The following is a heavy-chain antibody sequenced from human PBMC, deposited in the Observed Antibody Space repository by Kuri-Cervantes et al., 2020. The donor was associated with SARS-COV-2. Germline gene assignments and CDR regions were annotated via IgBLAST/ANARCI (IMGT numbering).Heavy chain of an antibody. J-gene: IGHJ4*02. CDR1: GYTFTSYG. D-gene: IGHD5-24*01. CDR2: ISAGNDDT. Sequence: ASVKVSCKASGYTFTSYGLHWVRQAPGQRLEWMGWISAGNDDTKYSQKLQGRVTITRDTSASTAYMELRSLRSEDTAVYYCARDRGDGYNHFDYWGQGTLVTVSS. CDR3: ARDRGDGYNHFDY. V-gene: IGHV1-3*01.